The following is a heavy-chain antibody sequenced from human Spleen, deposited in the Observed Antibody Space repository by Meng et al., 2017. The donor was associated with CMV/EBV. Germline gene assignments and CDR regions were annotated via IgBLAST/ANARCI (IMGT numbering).Heavy chain of an antibody. J-gene: IGHJ4*02. D-gene: IGHD5-12*01. CDR2: IYSSGST. Sequence: QGQLRESGPGLVKPSQTRSLTCTVSGGSISSGGYYWSWIRQPAGKGLEWIGRIYSSGSTNYNPSLKSRVTISVDTSKNQFSLKLRSVTAADTAVYYCARGGNTGYDSGDFWGQGTLVTVSS. CDR1: GGSISSGGYY. V-gene: IGHV4-61*02. CDR3: ARGGNTGYDSGDF.